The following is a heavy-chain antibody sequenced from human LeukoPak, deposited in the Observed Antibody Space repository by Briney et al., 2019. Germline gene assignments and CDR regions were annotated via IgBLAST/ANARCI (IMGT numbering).Heavy chain of an antibody. D-gene: IGHD3-9*01. CDR3: ARLQSAPNFFDLNWFDP. CDR2: IYPDDSDT. J-gene: IGHJ5*02. Sequence: GESLRISCRASGNFYGTHWIAWVRQMPGKGLQWMGIIYPDDSDTRYSPSFEGQATISADRSTDTAYLQWNTLKSSDTAIYYCARLQSAPNFFDLNWFDPWGQGTVVIVSS. CDR1: GNFYGTHW. V-gene: IGHV5-51*01.